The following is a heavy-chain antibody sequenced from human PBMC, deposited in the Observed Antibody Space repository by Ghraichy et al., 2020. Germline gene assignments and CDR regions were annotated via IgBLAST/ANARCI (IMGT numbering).Heavy chain of an antibody. V-gene: IGHV3-49*04. CDR1: GFTFGDYA. CDR3: ARDSPYCSGGSCYPDAFDI. CDR2: IRSKVYDVTT. Sequence: GGSLRLSCAGYGFTFGDYAMSWVRQAPGKGLEWVGFIRSKVYDVTTEYAASVKGRFAISRDDSKSLAYLQMNSLRTEDTAVYYCARDSPYCSGGSCYPDAFDIWGLGAMVTVSS. J-gene: IGHJ3*02. D-gene: IGHD2-15*01.